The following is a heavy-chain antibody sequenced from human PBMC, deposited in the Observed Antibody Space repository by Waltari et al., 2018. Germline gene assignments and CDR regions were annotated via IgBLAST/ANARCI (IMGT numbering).Heavy chain of an antibody. V-gene: IGHV1-2*02. CDR3: VQYYYDSSGYYYFDY. Sequence: QVQLVQSGAEVKKPGASVKVSCKASGYTFTGYYMHWVRPAPGQGLEWMGWINPNSGGTNYAQKFQGRVTMTRDTSISTAYMELSRLRSDDTAVYYCVQYYYDSSGYYYFDYWGQGTLVTVSS. D-gene: IGHD3-22*01. CDR1: GYTFTGYY. CDR2: INPNSGGT. J-gene: IGHJ4*02.